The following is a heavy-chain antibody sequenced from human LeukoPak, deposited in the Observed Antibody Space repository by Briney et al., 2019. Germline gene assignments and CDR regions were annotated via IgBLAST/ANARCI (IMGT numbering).Heavy chain of an antibody. CDR3: ARSIGLTGGGVDV. CDR2: ITNGGSTI. D-gene: IGHD3-9*01. Sequence: GGSLRVSCAASGFTFSDYNMNWVRQAPGKGLEWVSYITNGGSTIHHADSVKGRFTISRDNAKKTLYLQMNSLRAEDTAVYYCARSIGLTGGGVDVWGQGTTVTVSS. CDR1: GFTFSDYN. V-gene: IGHV3-11*01. J-gene: IGHJ6*02.